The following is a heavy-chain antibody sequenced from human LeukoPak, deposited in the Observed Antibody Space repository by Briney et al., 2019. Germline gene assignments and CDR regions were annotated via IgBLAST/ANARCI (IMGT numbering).Heavy chain of an antibody. V-gene: IGHV4-59*12. J-gene: IGHJ4*01. CDR1: GGSISSYY. CDR3: AREIGVNHLDH. CDR2: IYYSGST. D-gene: IGHD3-22*01. Sequence: PSETLSLTCTVSGGSISSYYWSWIRQPPGKGLEWIGYIYYSGSTNYNPSLKSRVTISVDTSKNQFPLKLSSVTAADTAVYCCAREIGVNHLDHWGHGTLVTVSS.